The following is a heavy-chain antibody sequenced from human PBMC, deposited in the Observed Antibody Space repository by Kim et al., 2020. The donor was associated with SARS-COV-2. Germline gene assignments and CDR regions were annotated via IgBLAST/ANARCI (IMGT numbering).Heavy chain of an antibody. CDR2: ISYDGSNK. CDR3: AKDVSEADNRGV. CDR1: GFTFSSYG. V-gene: IGHV3-30*18. D-gene: IGHD1-20*01. J-gene: IGHJ6*02. Sequence: GGSLRLSCAASGFTFSSYGMHWVRQAPGKGLEWVAVISYDGSNKYYADSVKGRFTISRDNSKNTLYLQMNSLRAEDTAVYYCAKDVSEADNRGVWGQGTTVTVSS.